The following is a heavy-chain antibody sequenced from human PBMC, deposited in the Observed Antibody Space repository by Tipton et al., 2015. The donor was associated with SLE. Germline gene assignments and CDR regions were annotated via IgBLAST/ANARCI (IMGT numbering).Heavy chain of an antibody. CDR2: IYYSGST. CDR1: GGSISSYY. D-gene: IGHD6-19*01. J-gene: IGHJ4*02. V-gene: IGHV4-59*01. Sequence: TLSLTCTVSGGSISSYYWSWIRQPPGKGLEWIGYIYYSGSTNYNPSLKSRVTISVDRSKNQFSLKLSSVTAADTAMYYCARDSDQWLGIDYWGQGTLVTVSS. CDR3: ARDSDQWLGIDY.